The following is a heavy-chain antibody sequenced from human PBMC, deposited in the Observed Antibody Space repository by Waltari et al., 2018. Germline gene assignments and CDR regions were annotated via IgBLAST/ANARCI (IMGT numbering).Heavy chain of an antibody. V-gene: IGHV3-7*01. Sequence: EVQLVASGAGLVQPGGSRRLSCAASGFTFSEFWMSWVRQAPGKGLEWVANIKQDGSDKYYVESVKGRFTISRDNANNLLFLQMNSLRVDDTALYYCSSMDFWGKGTTVVVSS. J-gene: IGHJ6*03. CDR2: IKQDGSDK. CDR1: GFTFSEFW. CDR3: SSMDF.